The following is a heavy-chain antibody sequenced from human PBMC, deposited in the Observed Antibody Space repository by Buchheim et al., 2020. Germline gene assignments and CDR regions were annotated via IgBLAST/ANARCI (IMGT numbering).Heavy chain of an antibody. CDR2: INHSGST. J-gene: IGHJ6*02. Sequence: QVQLQQWGAGLLKPSETLSLTCAVYGGSFSGYYWSWIRQPPGKGLEWIGEINHSGSTNYNPSLKSRVTISVDTSKNQLSLKLSSVTAADTAVYYCARGVLRYDSSGYYYGMDVWGQGTT. CDR1: GGSFSGYY. V-gene: IGHV4-34*01. CDR3: ARGVLRYDSSGYYYGMDV. D-gene: IGHD3-22*01.